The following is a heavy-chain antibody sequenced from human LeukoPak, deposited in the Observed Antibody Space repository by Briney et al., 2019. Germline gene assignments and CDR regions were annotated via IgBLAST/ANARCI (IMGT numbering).Heavy chain of an antibody. V-gene: IGHV3-74*01. CDR3: ARGFDSSGEVY. CDR2: VNRDGGST. Sequence: TGGSLRLSCAASGFTFSNYWMHWVRQAPGKGLVWVSRVNRDGGSTGYADSVKGRFAISRDNAKNTLYLQMSGLRAEDTAVYYCARGFDSSGEVYWGQGTLVTVSS. CDR1: GFTFSNYW. J-gene: IGHJ4*02. D-gene: IGHD3-22*01.